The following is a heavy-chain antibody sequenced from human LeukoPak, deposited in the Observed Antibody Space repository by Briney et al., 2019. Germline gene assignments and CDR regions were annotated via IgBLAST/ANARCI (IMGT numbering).Heavy chain of an antibody. CDR3: AKDLNAIVGSSEY. Sequence: GGSLRLSCAASGFTFSSYAMSWVRQAPGKGLEWVSAISGSGGSTYYADSAKGRFTISRDNSKNTLYLQMSSLRAEDTAVYYCAKDLNAIVGSSEYWGQGTLVTVSS. CDR2: ISGSGGST. J-gene: IGHJ4*02. V-gene: IGHV3-23*01. D-gene: IGHD1-26*01. CDR1: GFTFSSYA.